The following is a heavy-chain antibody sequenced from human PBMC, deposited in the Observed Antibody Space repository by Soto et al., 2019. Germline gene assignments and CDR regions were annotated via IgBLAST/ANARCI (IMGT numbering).Heavy chain of an antibody. V-gene: IGHV4-4*02. J-gene: IGHJ3*02. CDR3: ARVSGTTGAFDI. D-gene: IGHD1-1*01. Sequence: SETMPLTCAVSGGSISSINWCSRVRQPPGKGLEWIGEIYHSGSTNYNPSLKSRVTISVDKSKNQFSLKLSSVTAADTAVYYCARVSGTTGAFDIWGQGTMVTVSS. CDR1: GGSISSINW. CDR2: IYHSGST.